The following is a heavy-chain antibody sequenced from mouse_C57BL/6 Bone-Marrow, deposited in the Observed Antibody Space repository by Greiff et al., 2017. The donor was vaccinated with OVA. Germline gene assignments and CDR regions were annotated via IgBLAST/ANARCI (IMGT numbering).Heavy chain of an antibody. CDR1: GFTFTNYY. CDR3: ARYKGRVALDYFDS. CDR2: IRNKPNGSTT. V-gene: IGHV7-3*01. Sequence: EVKVVESGGGLVQPGDSLSLSCAASGFTFTNYYMSWVRQPPGKALEWLAFIRNKPNGSTTEYSASVQGRFTISRYNSQSILFLQLNALRAEDSATYYCARYKGRVALDYFDSWGQGTALTVSS. D-gene: IGHD1-1*01. J-gene: IGHJ2*01.